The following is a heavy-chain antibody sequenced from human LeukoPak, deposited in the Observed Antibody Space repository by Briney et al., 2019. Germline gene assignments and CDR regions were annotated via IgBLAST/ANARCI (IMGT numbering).Heavy chain of an antibody. J-gene: IGHJ4*02. Sequence: PSETLSLTCTVSGGSISSGGYYWSWIRQHPGKGLEWIGYIYYSGSTYYNPSLKSRVTISVDTSKNQFSLKLSSVTAADTAVYYCARQSRMATGDYFDYWGQGTLVTVSS. CDR2: IYYSGST. CDR3: ARQSRMATGDYFDY. D-gene: IGHD5-24*01. V-gene: IGHV4-31*03. CDR1: GGSISSGGYY.